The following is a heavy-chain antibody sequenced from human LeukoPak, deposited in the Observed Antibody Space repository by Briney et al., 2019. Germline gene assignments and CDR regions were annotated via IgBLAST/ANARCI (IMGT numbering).Heavy chain of an antibody. CDR1: GGTFTSYA. Sequence: SVKVSCKASGGTFTSYAISWVRQAPGQAPEWMGGIIPIFGTANYAQKLQGRVTITADESTSTAYMELSSLRSEDTAVYYCARELSGEVDYFDYWGQGTLVTVSS. CDR2: IIPIFGTA. J-gene: IGHJ4*02. V-gene: IGHV1-69*13. CDR3: ARELSGEVDYFDY. D-gene: IGHD2-15*01.